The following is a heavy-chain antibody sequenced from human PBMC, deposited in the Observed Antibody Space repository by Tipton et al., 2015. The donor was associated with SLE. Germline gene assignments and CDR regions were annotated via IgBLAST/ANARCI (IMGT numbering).Heavy chain of an antibody. CDR2: LRQNGYET. V-gene: IGHV3-7*05. Sequence: GSLRLSCEASGFTFNQFWMSWVRQAPGRGPEWVAELRQNGYETFSADSMKSRFTISRDNTKNSLYLQINSLRVEDTAVYYCARTGSDLYSCHSDYWGRVSLVTVTA. D-gene: IGHD2-15*01. J-gene: IGHJ4*02. CDR3: ARTGSDLYSCHSDY. CDR1: GFTFNQFW.